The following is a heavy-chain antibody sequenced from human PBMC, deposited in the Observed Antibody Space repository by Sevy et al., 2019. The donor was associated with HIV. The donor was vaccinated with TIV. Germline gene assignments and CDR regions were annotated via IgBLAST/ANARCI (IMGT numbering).Heavy chain of an antibody. CDR3: ARASGGDRLDYYGMDV. D-gene: IGHD2-21*02. V-gene: IGHV4-38-2*02. CDR1: NYSISSGYY. J-gene: IGHJ6*02. CDR2: GYHGGST. Sequence: SETLSLTCSVSNYSISSGYYWGWIRQPPGKGLEWIGNGYHGGSTYYNASLKSRVTISLDTSKNHFSLRLSSVTAADTAVYFCARASGGDRLDYYGMDVWGQGTTVTVSS.